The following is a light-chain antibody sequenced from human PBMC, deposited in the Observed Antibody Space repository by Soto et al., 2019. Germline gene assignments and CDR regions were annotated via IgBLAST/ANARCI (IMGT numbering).Light chain of an antibody. CDR3: QQLHTSPLA. J-gene: IGKJ4*01. V-gene: IGKV1-9*01. CDR1: QAIGTY. CDR2: AAS. Sequence: DIQLTQSPSFLSASIGDSVTITCRASQAIGTYLASYQQKPGKAPNLLVYAASTLHSGFPSRFSVSGSGTESTLTITSLLPEDVATYYGQQLHTSPLAVGGGTKVQIK.